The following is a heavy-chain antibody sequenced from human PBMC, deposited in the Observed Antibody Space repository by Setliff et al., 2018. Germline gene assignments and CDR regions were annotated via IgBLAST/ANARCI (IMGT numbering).Heavy chain of an antibody. CDR3: ARSPPTVVVTAIQAIFDY. V-gene: IGHV4-61*09. CDR1: GGSISSGNYY. D-gene: IGHD2-21*02. J-gene: IGHJ4*02. CDR2: IQTSGTT. Sequence: PSETLSLTCTVSGGSISSGNYYWSWIRQPAGKGLEWIGHIQTSGTTKYNPSLKSRVTISIDTSKSQFSLNLSSVTAADTAVYYCARSPPTVVVTAIQAIFDYWGQGTLVTVSS.